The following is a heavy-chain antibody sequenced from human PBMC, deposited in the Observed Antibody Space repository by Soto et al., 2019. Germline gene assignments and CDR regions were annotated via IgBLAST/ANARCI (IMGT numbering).Heavy chain of an antibody. J-gene: IGHJ4*02. CDR1: GFSLDTYG. CDR3: AHSPKNYHYDDDPYPGPIDS. CDR2: LSRNGRNT. V-gene: IGHV3-30*03. D-gene: IGHD3-16*01. Sequence: GVLRVSCAAAGFSLDTYGFPWVRQSPAKVLEWLAALSRNGRNTYYADSVKGRFAISRDTSGTTLFLQMSSLGPDDTAVYFCAHSPKNYHYDDDPYPGPIDSWGQGTRVNVS.